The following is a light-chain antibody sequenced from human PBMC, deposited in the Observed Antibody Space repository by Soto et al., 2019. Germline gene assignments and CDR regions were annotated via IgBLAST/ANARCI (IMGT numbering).Light chain of an antibody. Sequence: QSVLTQPPSASGTPGQRVTISCSGSSSNIGSNYVYWYQQLPGTAPKLLIYRNNQRPSGVPDRFSGSKSGTSASLAISGLRSEDEADYYCAAWDDSLSGRYVFGTETKVNRP. CDR3: AAWDDSLSGRYV. V-gene: IGLV1-47*01. CDR2: RNN. J-gene: IGLJ1*01. CDR1: SSNIGSNY.